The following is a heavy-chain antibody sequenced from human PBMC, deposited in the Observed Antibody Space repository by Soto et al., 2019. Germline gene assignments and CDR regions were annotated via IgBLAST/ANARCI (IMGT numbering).Heavy chain of an antibody. D-gene: IGHD2-2*01. CDR3: ATAVYCRSAGCYNWFDP. J-gene: IGHJ5*02. CDR2: IYYSGST. CDR1: GGSISTGDYY. Sequence: QVQLQESGPGLVKPSQTLSLTCTVSGGSISTGDYYWGWIRQPPGKGLEWIGYIYYSGSTYYNPSLNSRVTISLDTSRNQFSLKMSYVTAADTAVYYCATAVYCRSAGCYNWFDPWGQGTLVTVSS. V-gene: IGHV4-30-4*01.